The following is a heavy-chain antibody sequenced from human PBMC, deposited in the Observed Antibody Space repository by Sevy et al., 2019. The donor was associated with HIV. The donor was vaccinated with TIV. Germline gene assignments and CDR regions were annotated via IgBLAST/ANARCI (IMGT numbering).Heavy chain of an antibody. V-gene: IGHV3-7*01. D-gene: IGHD3-16*02. CDR2: IKQDGSEK. CDR1: GFTFSSYW. Sequence: GGSLSLSCAASGFTFSSYWMSWVRQAPGKGLEWVANIKQDGSEKYYVDSVKGRFTISRDNAKNSLYLQMNSLRAEDTAVYYCASETRDYYVWGSYRQNGAFDIWGQGTMVTVSS. J-gene: IGHJ3*02. CDR3: ASETRDYYVWGSYRQNGAFDI.